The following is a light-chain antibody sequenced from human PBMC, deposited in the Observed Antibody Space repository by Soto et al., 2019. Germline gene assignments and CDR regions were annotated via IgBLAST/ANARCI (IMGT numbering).Light chain of an antibody. CDR1: SSDVGGYNY. J-gene: IGLJ3*02. CDR2: DVS. V-gene: IGLV2-11*01. CDR3: CSYAGSYTWV. Sequence: QSVLTQPRSVSGSPGQSVTISCTGTSSDVGGYNYVSWYQQHPDKAPKIMIYDVSKRPSGVPDRFSGSKSGNTASLTISGLQAEDEADYYCCSYAGSYTWVFGGGTKLTVL.